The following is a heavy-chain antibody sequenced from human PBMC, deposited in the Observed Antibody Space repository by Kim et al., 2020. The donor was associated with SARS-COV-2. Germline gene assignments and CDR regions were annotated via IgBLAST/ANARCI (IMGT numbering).Heavy chain of an antibody. V-gene: IGHV3-33*01. CDR3: ARDPGIAQAEGMDV. J-gene: IGHJ6*02. Sequence: GGSLRLSCAASGFTFSSYGMHWVRQAPGKGLEWVAVIWYDGSNKYYADSVKGRFTISRDNSKNTLYLQMNSLRAEDTAVYYCARDPGIAQAEGMDVWGQGTTVTVSS. D-gene: IGHD6-13*01. CDR1: GFTFSSYG. CDR2: IWYDGSNK.